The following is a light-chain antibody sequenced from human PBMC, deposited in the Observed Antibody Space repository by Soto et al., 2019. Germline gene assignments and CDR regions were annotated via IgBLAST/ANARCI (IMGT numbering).Light chain of an antibody. Sequence: VLTQPASVSGSPGQSITISCTGTSSDVGGYKYVSWYQQHPGKAPKLMIYEVSNRPSGVSNRFSGSKSGNTASLTISGLQAEDEADYYCSSYTSSSTQVFGTGTKVTVL. CDR2: EVS. V-gene: IGLV2-14*01. J-gene: IGLJ1*01. CDR1: SSDVGGYKY. CDR3: SSYTSSSTQV.